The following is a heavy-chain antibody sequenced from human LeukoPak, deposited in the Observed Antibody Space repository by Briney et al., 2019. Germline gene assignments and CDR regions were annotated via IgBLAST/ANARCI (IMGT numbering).Heavy chain of an antibody. V-gene: IGHV3-21*01. D-gene: IGHD6-13*01. CDR2: ISSSSSYI. Sequence: TGGSLRLSCAASGFTFSSYSMNWVRQAPGKGLEWVSSISSSSSYIYYADSVKGRFTISRDNAKNSLYLQMNSLRAEDTAVYYCARTPSSSWSDTYYYYGMDVWGQGTTVTVSS. CDR3: ARTPSSSWSDTYYYYGMDV. CDR1: GFTFSSYS. J-gene: IGHJ6*02.